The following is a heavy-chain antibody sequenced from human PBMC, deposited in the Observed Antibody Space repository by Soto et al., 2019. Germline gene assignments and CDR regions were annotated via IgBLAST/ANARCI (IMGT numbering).Heavy chain of an antibody. Sequence: PGGSLRLSCAASGFTFSIYAMGWVRQGPGKGLEWVAVVSIGGSTHYADSVRGRFTISRDNSKNTLSLQMNSLTAEDTAVYFCAKRRGAGGHFDYWGQGALVTVSS. CDR1: GFTFSIYA. V-gene: IGHV3-23*01. J-gene: IGHJ4*02. CDR2: VSIGGST. CDR3: AKRRGAGGHFDY. D-gene: IGHD2-15*01.